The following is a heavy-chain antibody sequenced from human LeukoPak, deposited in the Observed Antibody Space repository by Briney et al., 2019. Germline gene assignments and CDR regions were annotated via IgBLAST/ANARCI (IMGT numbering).Heavy chain of an antibody. J-gene: IGHJ4*02. Sequence: GGSLRLSCAASGFTYSSYWMHWVRQAPGKGLVWVPRINSDGSSTSYADSVKGRFTISRDNAKNTLYLQMNSLSAEDTAVYYCVRDRGPEAYFDFWGQGALVTVSS. CDR2: INSDGSST. V-gene: IGHV3-74*01. CDR1: GFTYSSYW. CDR3: VRDRGPEAYFDF. D-gene: IGHD3-10*01.